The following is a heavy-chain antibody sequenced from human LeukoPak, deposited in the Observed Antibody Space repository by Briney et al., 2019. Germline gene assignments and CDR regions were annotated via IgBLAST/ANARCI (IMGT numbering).Heavy chain of an antibody. V-gene: IGHV3-23*01. CDR3: AKPPPDSSSWLFDS. CDR1: GFTFSSYA. J-gene: IGHJ4*02. D-gene: IGHD6-13*01. Sequence: GGSLRLSCAASGFTFSSYAMSWVRQAPGKGLEWVSTISGSGTSTYYADSVKGRFTISRDSSTNKLYLQMNSLSAEDTAVYYCAKPPPDSSSWLFDSWGQGTLVTVSS. CDR2: ISGSGTST.